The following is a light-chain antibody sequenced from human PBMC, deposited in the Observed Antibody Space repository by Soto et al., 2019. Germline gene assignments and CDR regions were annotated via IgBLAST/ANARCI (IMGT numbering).Light chain of an antibody. J-gene: IGLJ2*01. CDR3: CSYAGSSSFVI. CDR1: SSDVGSYNL. Sequence: QSALTQPASVSGSPGQSITISCIGTSSDVGSYNLVSWYKHHPGKAPKVIIYEGSQRPSGISNRFSGSKSGNTASLNIAGLQAEDEAEYYCCSYAGSSSFVIFGGGIKLTVL. V-gene: IGLV2-23*03. CDR2: EGS.